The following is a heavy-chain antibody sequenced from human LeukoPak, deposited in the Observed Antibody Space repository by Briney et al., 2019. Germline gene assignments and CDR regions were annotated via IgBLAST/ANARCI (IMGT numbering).Heavy chain of an antibody. D-gene: IGHD3-22*01. Sequence: PGGTLRLSCAASGFTFSSYGMSWVRQAPGKGLEWVSAISGSGGSTYYADSVKGRFTISRDNSKNTLYLQMNSLRAEDTAVYYCAKGLSPHYYDSSGYGAFDIWGQGTMVTVSS. V-gene: IGHV3-23*01. CDR1: GFTFSSYG. J-gene: IGHJ3*02. CDR2: ISGSGGST. CDR3: AKGLSPHYYDSSGYGAFDI.